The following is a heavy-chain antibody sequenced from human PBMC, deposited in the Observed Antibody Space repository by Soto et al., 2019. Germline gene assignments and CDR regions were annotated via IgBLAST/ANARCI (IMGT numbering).Heavy chain of an antibody. V-gene: IGHV3-48*03. Sequence: EVQLVESGGGLVQPGGSLRLSCAASGFTFSSYEMNWVRQAPGKGLEWVSYISSSGSTIYYADSVKGRFTISRDNAKNSLYLQMNSLRAEDTAVYYCARGSYPCSGGSCYSRVYYFDYWGQGTLVTVSS. CDR3: ARGSYPCSGGSCYSRVYYFDY. D-gene: IGHD2-15*01. J-gene: IGHJ4*02. CDR2: ISSSGSTI. CDR1: GFTFSSYE.